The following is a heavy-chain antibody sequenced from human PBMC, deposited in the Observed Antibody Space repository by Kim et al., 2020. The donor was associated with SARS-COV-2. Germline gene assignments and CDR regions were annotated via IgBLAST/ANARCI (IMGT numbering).Heavy chain of an antibody. V-gene: IGHV3-23*01. D-gene: IGHD6-19*01. CDR3: AKDRGRSGWPVFDY. CDR1: GLNLTNNA. Sequence: GGSLRLSCAASGLNLTNNAMSWVRQAPGRGLEWVSTIRARAETTYYADSVNGRFTISRDSSKHTLYLQLNSLRADDTAVYYCAKDRGRSGWPVFDYWGQG. J-gene: IGHJ4*02. CDR2: IRARAETT.